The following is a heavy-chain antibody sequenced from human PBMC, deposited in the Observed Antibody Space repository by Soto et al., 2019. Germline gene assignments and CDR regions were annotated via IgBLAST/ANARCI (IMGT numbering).Heavy chain of an antibody. D-gene: IGHD3-22*01. V-gene: IGHV1-18*04. CDR3: ARDYYDSSRAFDI. Sequence: QVQLVQSGAEVKKPGASLQVSCKASGYTFSTYGISWVRQAPGQGLEWMGWISAYHGHTNYAQKFLGRVAMTTDTSTSTAYMDLRSLRDDDTAVYYCARDYYDSSRAFDIWGQETMVTVSS. CDR1: GYTFSTYG. J-gene: IGHJ3*02. CDR2: ISAYHGHT.